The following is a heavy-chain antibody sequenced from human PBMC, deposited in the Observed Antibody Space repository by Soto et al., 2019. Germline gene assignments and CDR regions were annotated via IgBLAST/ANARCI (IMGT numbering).Heavy chain of an antibody. CDR1: GYSFTSYW. CDR2: IYPGDSDT. J-gene: IGHJ3*02. CDR3: ARRSVLWLDAFDI. V-gene: IGHV5-51*01. Sequence: PGESLKISCKGSGYSFTSYWIGWVRQMPGKGLEWMGIIYPGDSDTRYSPSFLGQVTISADKSISTAYLQWSSLKASDTAMYYCARRSVLWLDAFDIWGQGTMVTVSS. D-gene: IGHD3-16*01.